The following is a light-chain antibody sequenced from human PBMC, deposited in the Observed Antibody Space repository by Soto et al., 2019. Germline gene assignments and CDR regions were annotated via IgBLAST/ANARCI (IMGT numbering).Light chain of an antibody. V-gene: IGKV1-5*01. Sequence: DLQLPQSPSTLSVSVGARATITGRASQSISRYLAWYQHKPGKAPNLLIYDASTLMSGVPSRFSGSGSGTDFTLTISSLQPEDFATYYCLKDYNYPITFGQGTRLEIK. CDR2: DAS. CDR3: LKDYNYPIT. CDR1: QSISRY. J-gene: IGKJ5*01.